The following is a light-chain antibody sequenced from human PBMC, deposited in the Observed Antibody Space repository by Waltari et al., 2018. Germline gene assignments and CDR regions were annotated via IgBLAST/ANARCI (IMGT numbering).Light chain of an antibody. CDR2: EVS. J-gene: IGLJ2*01. Sequence: QSALTQPASVSGSPGQSITISCTGTSSDVGSYNLVSWYQQHPGKAPKLMIYEVSKRPSGVSNRFSGSKSGNTASLIISGLQAEDEADYYCCSYAGSSTMVFGGGTKLTVL. V-gene: IGLV2-23*02. CDR1: SSDVGSYNL. CDR3: CSYAGSSTMV.